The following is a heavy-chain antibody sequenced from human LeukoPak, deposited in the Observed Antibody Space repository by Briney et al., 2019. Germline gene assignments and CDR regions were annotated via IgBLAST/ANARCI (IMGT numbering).Heavy chain of an antibody. CDR1: GYTFTGYY. D-gene: IGHD3-22*01. CDR2: INPNSGGT. CDR3: AREGDYSYNWFDP. V-gene: IGHV1-2*02. Sequence: ASVKVSCKASGYTFTGYYMHWVRQAPGQGLEWMGWINPNSGGTNYAQKFQGRVTMTRDTSISTAYMELSRLSSDDTAVYYCAREGDYSYNWFDPWGQGTLVTVSS. J-gene: IGHJ5*02.